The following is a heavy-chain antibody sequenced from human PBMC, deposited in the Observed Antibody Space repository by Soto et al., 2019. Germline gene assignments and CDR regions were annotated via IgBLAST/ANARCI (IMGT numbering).Heavy chain of an antibody. Sequence: GGSLRLSCAASGFTFSSYAMSWVRQAPGKGLEWVSAISGSGGSTYYADSVKGRFTISRDNSKNTLYLQMNSLRAEDTAVYYCAKGNSGYDSRLFYFYYWCQGTLVTVSS. D-gene: IGHD5-12*01. CDR2: ISGSGGST. J-gene: IGHJ4*02. V-gene: IGHV3-23*01. CDR3: AKGNSGYDSRLFYFYY. CDR1: GFTFSSYA.